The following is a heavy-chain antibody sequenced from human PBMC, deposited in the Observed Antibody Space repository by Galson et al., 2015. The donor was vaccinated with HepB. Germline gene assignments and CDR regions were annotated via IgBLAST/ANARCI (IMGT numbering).Heavy chain of an antibody. CDR2: IYWDDDK. CDR1: GFSLRTSGVG. V-gene: IGHV2-5*02. D-gene: IGHD4-11*01. J-gene: IGHJ3*02. CDR3: AHPNTVDDAFDI. Sequence: PALVKPTQTLTLTCTFSGFSLRTSGVGVGWIRQPPGKALEWLALIYWDDDKRYSPSLKSRLTITKDTSKNQVVLTMTNMDPVDTATYYCAHPNTVDDAFDIWGQGTIVTVSS.